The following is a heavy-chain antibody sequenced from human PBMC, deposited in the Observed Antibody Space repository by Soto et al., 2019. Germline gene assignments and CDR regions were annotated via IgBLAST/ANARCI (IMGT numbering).Heavy chain of an antibody. J-gene: IGHJ6*03. V-gene: IGHV4-59*01. D-gene: IGHD5-12*01. Sequence: QVQLQESGPGLVKPSETLSLTCTVSGGSISSYYWSWIRQPPGKGLEWIGYIYYSGSTNYNPSLKSRVTISVDTSKNQVSLKLSSVTAADTAVYYCARVGSGCDGGNYYYYYYMDVWGKGTTVTVSS. CDR1: GGSISSYY. CDR2: IYYSGST. CDR3: ARVGSGCDGGNYYYYYYMDV.